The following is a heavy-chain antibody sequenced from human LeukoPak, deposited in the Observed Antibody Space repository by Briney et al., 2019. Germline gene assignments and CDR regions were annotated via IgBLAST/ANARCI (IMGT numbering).Heavy chain of an antibody. CDR2: INPNSGGT. J-gene: IGHJ4*02. V-gene: IGHV1-2*02. CDR3: ARDPGVDFWSGRTIDY. D-gene: IGHD3-3*01. Sequence: WASVKVSCKASGYTFTGYYMHWVRQAPGQGLEWMGWINPNSGGTNYAQKFQGRVTMTRDTSISTAYMELSRLRSDDTAVYYCARDPGVDFWSGRTIDYWGQGTLVTVSS. CDR1: GYTFTGYY.